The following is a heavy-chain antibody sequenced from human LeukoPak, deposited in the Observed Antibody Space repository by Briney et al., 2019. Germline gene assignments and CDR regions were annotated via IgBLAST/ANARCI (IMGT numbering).Heavy chain of an antibody. CDR2: IIPIFGTA. D-gene: IGHD1-26*01. V-gene: IGHV1-69*05. CDR1: GGTFSSYA. CDR3: ARRVVGASASFDY. J-gene: IGHJ4*02. Sequence: SVKVSCKASGGTFSSYAISWVRQAPGQGLEWMGGIIPIFGTANYAQRFQGRVTITTDESTSTAYMELSSLRSEDTAVYYCARRVVGASASFDYWGQGTLVTVSS.